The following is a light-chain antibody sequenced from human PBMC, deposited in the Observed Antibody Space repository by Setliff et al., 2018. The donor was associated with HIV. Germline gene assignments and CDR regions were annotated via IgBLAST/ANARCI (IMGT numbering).Light chain of an antibody. CDR2: STN. CDR1: SSNIRTNT. J-gene: IGLJ1*01. V-gene: IGLV1-44*01. CDR3: AAWHDSLTGYV. Sequence: SVLTQPPSASGTPGQRVTISCSGSSSNIRTNTVHWYQHLPGTAPKLLIYSTNKRPSGVPDRFSGSKSGTSASLAISGLQSEDEADYYCAAWHDSLTGYVFGTGTKVTVL.